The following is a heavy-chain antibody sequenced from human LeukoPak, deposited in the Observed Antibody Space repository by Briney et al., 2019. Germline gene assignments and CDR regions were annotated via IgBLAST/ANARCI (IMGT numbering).Heavy chain of an antibody. CDR2: ISGSGGST. CDR3: AKACDSTSCYSDY. CDR1: GFTFSSYA. J-gene: IGHJ4*02. V-gene: IGHV3-23*01. D-gene: IGHD2-2*01. Sequence: GGSLRLSCAASGFTFSSYAMSWVRQAPGKGLEWVSAISGSGGSTYYADSVKGRFTISRDNSKNTLYLQMNSLSADDTAVYYCAKACDSTSCYSDYWGQGTLVTVSS.